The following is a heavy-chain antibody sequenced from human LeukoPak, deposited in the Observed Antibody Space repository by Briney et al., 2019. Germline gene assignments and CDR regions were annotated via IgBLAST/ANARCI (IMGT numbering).Heavy chain of an antibody. J-gene: IGHJ6*03. CDR1: GFTFSSYG. D-gene: IGHD5-18*01. CDR2: ISVDGSNK. V-gene: IGHV3-30*18. CDR3: AKEGIQLWLGYYYYYMDV. Sequence: PGGSLRLSCAASGFTFSSYGMHWVRQAPGKGLEWVAVISVDGSNKYYADSVKGRFTISRDNSKNTLYLQMNSLRAEDTAVYYCAKEGIQLWLGYYYYYMDVWGKGTTVTVSS.